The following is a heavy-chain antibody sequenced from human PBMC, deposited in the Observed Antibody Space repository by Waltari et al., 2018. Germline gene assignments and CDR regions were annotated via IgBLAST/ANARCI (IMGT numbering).Heavy chain of an antibody. CDR1: GYSISSGYY. Sequence: QVQLQESGPGLVKPSETLSLTCAVSGYSISSGYYWDWIRQPPGKGLEWIGSIYHSGSTYYNPSLKSRVTISVDTSKNQFSLKLSSVTAADTAVYYCARHGYDSSGYYSYWGQGTLVTVSS. V-gene: IGHV4-38-2*01. J-gene: IGHJ4*02. CDR2: IYHSGST. CDR3: ARHGYDSSGYYSY. D-gene: IGHD3-22*01.